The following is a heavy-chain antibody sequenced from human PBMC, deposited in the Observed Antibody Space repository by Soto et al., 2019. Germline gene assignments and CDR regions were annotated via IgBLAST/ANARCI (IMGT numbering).Heavy chain of an antibody. D-gene: IGHD3-10*01. V-gene: IGHV4-59*01. J-gene: IGHJ4*02. CDR1: GGSISSYY. Sequence: KTSETLSLTCTVSGGSISSYYWSWIRQPPGKGLEWIGYIYYSGSTNYNPSLKSRVTISVDTSKNQFSLKLSSVTAADTAVYYCARDYGSGKNWGQGTLVTVSS. CDR3: ARDYGSGKN. CDR2: IYYSGST.